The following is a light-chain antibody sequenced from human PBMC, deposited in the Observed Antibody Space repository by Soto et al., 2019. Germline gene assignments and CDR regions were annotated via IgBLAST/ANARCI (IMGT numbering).Light chain of an antibody. J-gene: IGLJ1*01. CDR2: EVT. V-gene: IGLV2-14*01. CDR1: SSDVGAYYY. CDR3: SSYTTSSTLWV. Sequence: ALTQPASVSGSPGQSITISCTGASSDVGAYYYVSWYQHYPGKAPKLMIYEVTNRPSGVSNRFSGSKSGNTASLTISGLQAKDEADYYCSSYTTSSTLWVFGTGTKVTVL.